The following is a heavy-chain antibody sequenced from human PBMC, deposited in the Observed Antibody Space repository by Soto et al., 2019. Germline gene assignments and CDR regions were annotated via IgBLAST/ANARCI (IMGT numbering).Heavy chain of an antibody. CDR3: ATYLDDITGLSYYVIYV. D-gene: IGHD1-20*01. J-gene: IGHJ6*02. V-gene: IGHV3-30-3*01. Sequence: PGGSVRLSCAASGLNFCTYAMHWVRQAPGKGLEWVAVMSFDGTYKYHADSVKGRFTISRDNSKNTLYLQLSSLGAEDTAVYYYATYLDDITGLSYYVIYVSAHGSKVPVSS. CDR1: GLNFCTYA. CDR2: MSFDGTYK.